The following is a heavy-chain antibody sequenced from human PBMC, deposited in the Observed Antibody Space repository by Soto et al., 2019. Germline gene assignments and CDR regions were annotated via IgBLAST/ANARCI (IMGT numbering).Heavy chain of an antibody. CDR1: GFTFSSYG. Sequence: GGSLRLSCAASGFTFSSYGFHWVRQAPGKGLEWVALISHDGSAKNYADSVTGRFTISRDNSMNALYLQMNSLRIEDTAVYYCAHPRGYGVFDAYDIWGQGTMVTVSS. D-gene: IGHD4-17*01. CDR2: ISHDGSAK. CDR3: AHPRGYGVFDAYDI. V-gene: IGHV3-30*03. J-gene: IGHJ3*02.